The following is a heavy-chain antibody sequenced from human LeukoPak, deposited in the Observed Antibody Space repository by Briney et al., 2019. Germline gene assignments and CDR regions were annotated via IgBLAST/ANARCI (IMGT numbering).Heavy chain of an antibody. V-gene: IGHV3-30*03. D-gene: IGHD6-6*01. CDR2: ISHDGGNK. CDR3: ARVVVSSSSDYFDY. J-gene: IGHJ4*02. Sequence: GGSLRLSCAASGFTFSDYWMHWVRQAPGKGLEWVAVISHDGGNKYYADSVKGRFTISRDNSKNTLYLQMNSLRAEDTAVYYCARVVVSSSSDYFDYWGQGTLVTVSS. CDR1: GFTFSDYW.